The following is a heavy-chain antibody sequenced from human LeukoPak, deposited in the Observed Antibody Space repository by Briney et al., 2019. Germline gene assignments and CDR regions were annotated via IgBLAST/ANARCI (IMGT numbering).Heavy chain of an antibody. CDR3: ASAVAGTRNFDY. J-gene: IGHJ4*02. V-gene: IGHV3-11*01. D-gene: IGHD6-19*01. Sequence: GGSLRVSCAASGFTFSDDYMSCIRQAPGKGLEWLSYIISSSHTRYYADSVKGRFTISRDNAKNSLYLQMNSLRAEDTAVYYCASAVAGTRNFDYWGQGTLVTASS. CDR2: IISSSHTR. CDR1: GFTFSDDY.